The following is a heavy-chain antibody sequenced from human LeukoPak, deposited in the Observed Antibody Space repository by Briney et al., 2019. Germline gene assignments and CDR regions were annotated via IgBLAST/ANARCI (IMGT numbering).Heavy chain of an antibody. CDR3: AREAGSSWSRGLDI. V-gene: IGHV4-4*07. CDR1: GGSISSYY. Sequence: PSETLSLTCTVSGGSISSYYWSWIRQPAGKGLEWIGRIYMSGSTNYNSSLKSRVNMSVDTSKNQFSLNLSYVTAADTAVYYCAREAGSSWSRGLDIWGQGTVVTVSS. J-gene: IGHJ3*02. CDR2: IYMSGST. D-gene: IGHD6-13*01.